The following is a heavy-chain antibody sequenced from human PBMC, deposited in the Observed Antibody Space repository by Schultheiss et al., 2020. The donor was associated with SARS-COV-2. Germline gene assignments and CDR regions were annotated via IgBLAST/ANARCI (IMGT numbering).Heavy chain of an antibody. V-gene: IGHV3-30*03. CDR2: ISHDGSNK. CDR3: ARAGSSSFWTCDY. J-gene: IGHJ4*02. D-gene: IGHD6-6*01. Sequence: GGSLRLSCAASGFTFSSYGMHWVRQAPGKGLEWVAVISHDGSNKYYADSVKGRFTISRDNSKNTLYLQMNSLRAEDTAVYYCARAGSSSFWTCDYWGQGTLVTVSS. CDR1: GFTFSSYG.